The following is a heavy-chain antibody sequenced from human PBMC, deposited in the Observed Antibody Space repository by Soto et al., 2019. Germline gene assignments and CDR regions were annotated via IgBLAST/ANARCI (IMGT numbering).Heavy chain of an antibody. CDR2: IYYSGST. CDR1: GGSISRYY. D-gene: IGHD3-3*01. Sequence: KPSEPLSLTCAVSGGSISRYYWSWIRPPPGKGLEWIGYIYYSGSTNYTPSLKRRATISLHPPKNQSSLKLSSVPAADTAVFYCARAKFWSGYFRGPLNWFYPGGQGPLVPVAS. J-gene: IGHJ5*02. V-gene: IGHV4-59*01. CDR3: ARAKFWSGYFRGPLNWFYP.